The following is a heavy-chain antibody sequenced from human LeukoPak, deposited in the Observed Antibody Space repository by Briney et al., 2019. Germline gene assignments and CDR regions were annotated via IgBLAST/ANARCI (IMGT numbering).Heavy chain of an antibody. CDR2: IYHSGNT. Sequence: PSETLSLTCTVSGGSITTNDYYWSWIRQPPGKGLEWIGYIYHSGNTYYNPSLKSRVTISVDTSQNQFSLKLNSVTAADTAVYYCARGFRGGTGGLDYWGQGTLVTVSS. V-gene: IGHV4-30-4*01. CDR3: ARGFRGGTGGLDY. J-gene: IGHJ4*02. CDR1: GGSITTNDYY. D-gene: IGHD3-10*01.